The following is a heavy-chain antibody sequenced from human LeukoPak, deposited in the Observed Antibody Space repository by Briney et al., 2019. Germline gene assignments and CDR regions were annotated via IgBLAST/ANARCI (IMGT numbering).Heavy chain of an antibody. CDR2: ISGSGGST. Sequence: GGSLRLSCAGSEFTFSTYGMSWVRQAPGKGLEWVSGISGSGGSTYYADSVKGRFTISRGNSKNTLYLQMNSLRADDTAVYYCARDRAYPNDVFDIWGQGTMVTVSS. D-gene: IGHD2-21*01. CDR1: EFTFSTYG. V-gene: IGHV3-23*01. J-gene: IGHJ3*02. CDR3: ARDRAYPNDVFDI.